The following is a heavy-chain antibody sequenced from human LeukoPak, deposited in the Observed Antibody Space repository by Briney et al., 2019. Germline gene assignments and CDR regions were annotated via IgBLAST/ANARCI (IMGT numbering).Heavy chain of an antibody. Sequence: GGSLRLSCAASGFTFSSYSMNWVRQAPGKGLEWVSSISSSSSYIYYADSVKGRFTISRDNAKNSLYLQMNSLRAEDTAVYYCARDQDAAMVRGALLYLHYYYGMDVWGQGTTVTVSS. D-gene: IGHD3-10*01. CDR2: ISSSSSYI. CDR1: GFTFSSYS. V-gene: IGHV3-21*01. J-gene: IGHJ6*02. CDR3: ARDQDAAMVRGALLYLHYYYGMDV.